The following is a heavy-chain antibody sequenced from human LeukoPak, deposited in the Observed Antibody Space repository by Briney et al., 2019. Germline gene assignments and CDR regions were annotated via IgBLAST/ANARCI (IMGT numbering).Heavy chain of an antibody. CDR1: GYTFTSYD. J-gene: IGHJ6*02. Sequence: ASVKVSCKASGYTFTSYDINWVRQATGQGLEWMVWMNPNSGNTGYAQKFQGRVTMTRNTSISTAYMELSSLRSEDTAVYYCARGLGMTGRDGMDVWGQGTTVTVSS. V-gene: IGHV1-8*01. CDR2: MNPNSGNT. CDR3: ARGLGMTGRDGMDV. D-gene: IGHD1-20*01.